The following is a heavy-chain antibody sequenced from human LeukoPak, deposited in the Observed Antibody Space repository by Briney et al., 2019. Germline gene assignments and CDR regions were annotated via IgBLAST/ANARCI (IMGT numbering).Heavy chain of an antibody. V-gene: IGHV3-23*01. CDR3: AKDVAPDSGWDLDY. J-gene: IGHJ4*02. CDR2: IYNSGAGI. D-gene: IGHD6-19*01. CDR1: GFTFSTYT. Sequence: GGSLRLSCAASGFTFSTYTMSWVRQAPGKGLEWVSSIYNSGAGIFYADSVKGRFTISRDNSKNTLYLQMNSLRAEDTAVYYCAKDVAPDSGWDLDYLGQGTLVTVSS.